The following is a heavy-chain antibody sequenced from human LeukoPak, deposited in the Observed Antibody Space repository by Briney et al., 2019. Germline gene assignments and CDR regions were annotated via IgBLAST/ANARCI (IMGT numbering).Heavy chain of an antibody. CDR1: GFTFGDYA. CDR2: IRSKAYGGTT. J-gene: IGHJ4*02. Sequence: GGSLRLSCTASGFTFGDYAMSWVRQAPGKGLEWVGFIRSKAYGGTTEYAASVKGRFTISRDDPKSIAYLQMNSLKTEDTAVYYCTRDLGITMVRELDYWGQGTLVTVSS. CDR3: TRDLGITMVRELDY. V-gene: IGHV3-49*04. D-gene: IGHD3-10*01.